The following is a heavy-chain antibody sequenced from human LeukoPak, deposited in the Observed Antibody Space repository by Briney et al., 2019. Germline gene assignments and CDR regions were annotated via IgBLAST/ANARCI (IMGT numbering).Heavy chain of an antibody. D-gene: IGHD2-2*01. V-gene: IGHV4-59*01. CDR1: GGSISSYY. J-gene: IGHJ6*03. CDR2: IYYSGST. CDR3: ARGSGYCSSTSCSPDYYMDV. Sequence: KPSETLSLTCTVPGGSISSYYWSWIRQPPGKGLGWIWYIYYSGSTNYNPSLKSRVTISVDTSKNQFSLKLSSVTAADTAVYYCARGSGYCSSTSCSPDYYMDVWGKGTTVTVSS.